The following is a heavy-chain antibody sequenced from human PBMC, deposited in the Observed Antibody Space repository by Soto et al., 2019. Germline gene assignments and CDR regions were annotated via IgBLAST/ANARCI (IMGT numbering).Heavy chain of an antibody. CDR1: GGSISSYY. CDR2: IYYSGST. V-gene: IGHV4-59*01. CDR3: ARGGYYYGMDV. Sequence: SETLSLTCTVSGGSISSYYWSWIRQPPGKGLEWIGYIYYSGSTNYNPSLKSRVTISVDTSKNQFSLKLSSVTAADTAVYYCARGGYYYGMDVWGQGTTVSVSS. J-gene: IGHJ6*02.